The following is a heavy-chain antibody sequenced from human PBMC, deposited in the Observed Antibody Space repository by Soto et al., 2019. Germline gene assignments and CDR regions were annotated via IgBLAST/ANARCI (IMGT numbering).Heavy chain of an antibody. J-gene: IGHJ4*02. Sequence: QVQLVESGGGVVQPGRSLRLSCAASGFTFSSYGMHWVRQAPGKGLEWVAVIWYDGSNKYYADSVKGRFTISRDNSKNMQYLQMNSLSVEVRAVYYCARPFEALYGSESLWDKYLDYWGQGTLVTVSS. D-gene: IGHD3-10*01. CDR3: ARPFEALYGSESLWDKYLDY. CDR2: IWYDGSNK. CDR1: GFTFSSYG. V-gene: IGHV3-33*01.